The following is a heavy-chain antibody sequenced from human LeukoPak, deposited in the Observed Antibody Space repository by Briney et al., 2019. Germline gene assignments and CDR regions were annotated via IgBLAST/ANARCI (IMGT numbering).Heavy chain of an antibody. J-gene: IGHJ5*02. CDR2: ISGSGGST. D-gene: IGHD3-10*01. CDR3: AKDRGRERITMVRGVTETRDWFDP. V-gene: IGHV3-23*01. Sequence: GGSLRLSCAASGFTFSSYAMSWVRQAPGKGLEWVSAISGSGGSTYYADSVKGRFIISRDNSKNTLYLQMNSLRAEDTAVYYCAKDRGRERITMVRGVTETRDWFDPWGQGTLVTVSS. CDR1: GFTFSSYA.